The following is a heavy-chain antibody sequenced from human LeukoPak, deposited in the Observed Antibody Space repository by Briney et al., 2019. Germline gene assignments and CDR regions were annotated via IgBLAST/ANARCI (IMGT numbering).Heavy chain of an antibody. CDR1: GGSFSGYY. CDR2: IYHSGST. J-gene: IGHJ5*02. CDR3: ATRGYSYGTSWFDP. V-gene: IGHV4-34*01. Sequence: PSETLSLTCAVYGGSFSGYYWSWIRQPPGKGLEWIGSIYHSGSTYYNPSLKSRVTISVDTSKNQFSLKLSSVTAADTAVYYCATRGYSYGTSWFDPWGQGTLVTVSS. D-gene: IGHD5-18*01.